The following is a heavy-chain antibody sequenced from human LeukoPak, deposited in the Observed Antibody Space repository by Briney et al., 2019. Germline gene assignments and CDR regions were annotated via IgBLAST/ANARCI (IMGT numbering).Heavy chain of an antibody. CDR1: GYSFTSYW. D-gene: IGHD2-21*02. CDR2: IDPSDSYT. J-gene: IGHJ4*02. V-gene: IGHV5-10-1*01. Sequence: GESLKISCKGSGYSFTSYWISWVRQMPGKGLEWMGRIDPSDSYTNYSPSSQGHVTISADKSISTAYLQWSSLKASDTAMYYCARHESCGGDCYPTDYWGQGTLVTVSS. CDR3: ARHESCGGDCYPTDY.